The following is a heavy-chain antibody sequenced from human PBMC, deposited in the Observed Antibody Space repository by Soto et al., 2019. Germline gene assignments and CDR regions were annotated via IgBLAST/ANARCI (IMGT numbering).Heavy chain of an antibody. V-gene: IGHV4-39*01. CDR2: IYFKGNT. CDR3: ARQGSY. J-gene: IGHJ4*02. CDR1: GVSISDTRYY. Sequence: QLQLQESGPGLVKPSETLSLTCNVSGVSISDTRYYWGWIRQPPGKGLEWIGTIYFKGNTFYNPSLKSRRTISVDTSKNQISLRLTSVTAADTAVYYCARQGSYWGQGTPVAVSS.